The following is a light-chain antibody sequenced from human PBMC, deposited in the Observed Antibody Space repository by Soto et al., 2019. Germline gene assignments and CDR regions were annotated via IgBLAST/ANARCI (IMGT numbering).Light chain of an antibody. J-gene: IGLJ1*01. CDR3: GSWDSSLSAYV. CDR1: SSTIGGHS. CDR2: DAA. Sequence: QSVLTQPPSVSAAPGPQVPISCSRRSSTIGGHSVSWYQQLPGTAPTHLLYDAAKRPSGIPDRFSGAKSGTSAALGITGFQTGDEADYYCGSWDSSLSAYVFGTGTKVTVL. V-gene: IGLV1-51*01.